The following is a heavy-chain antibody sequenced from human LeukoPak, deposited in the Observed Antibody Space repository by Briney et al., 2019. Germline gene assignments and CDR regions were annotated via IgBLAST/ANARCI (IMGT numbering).Heavy chain of an antibody. D-gene: IGHD6-19*01. CDR1: GGSISSYY. J-gene: IGHJ4*02. CDR3: ARLNRIAVASFDY. V-gene: IGHV4-59*01. Sequence: PSETLSLTCTVSGGSISSYYWSWIRQPPEKGLEWIGYIYYSGSTNYNPSLKSRVTISVDTSKNQFSLKLSSVTAADTAVYYCARLNRIAVASFDYWGQGTLVTVSS. CDR2: IYYSGST.